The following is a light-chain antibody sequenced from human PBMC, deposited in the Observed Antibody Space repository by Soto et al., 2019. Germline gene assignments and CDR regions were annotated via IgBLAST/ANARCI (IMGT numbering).Light chain of an antibody. CDR2: EVS. CDR1: SSAVGASKY. CDR3: SSYTSTITVL. Sequence: QSALTQPASVSGSPGQPITIPATGTSSAVGASKYVSWYQQHPGKAPKLMIYEVSNRPSGVSNRFSGSKSGNTASLTISGLQAEDEADYYCSSYTSTITVLFGGGTKLTVL. J-gene: IGLJ2*01. V-gene: IGLV2-14*01.